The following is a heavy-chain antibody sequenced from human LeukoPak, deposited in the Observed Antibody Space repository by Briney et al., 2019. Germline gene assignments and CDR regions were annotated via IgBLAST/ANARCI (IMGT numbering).Heavy chain of an antibody. J-gene: IGHJ6*02. D-gene: IGHD2-2*02. CDR1: GFTFNSYA. V-gene: IGHV3-23*01. CDR2: IGGSGSST. CDR3: ARAIPGDV. Sequence: GGSLRLSCAASGFTFNSYAMSWVRQAPGKGLEWVSAIGGSGSSTYYTDSVKGRFTISRDNSKNTLYLQMNSLRAEDTAVYYCARAIPGDVWGQGTTVTVSS.